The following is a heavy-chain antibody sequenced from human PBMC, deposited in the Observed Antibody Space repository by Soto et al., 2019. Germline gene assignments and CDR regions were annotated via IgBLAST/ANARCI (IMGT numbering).Heavy chain of an antibody. J-gene: IGHJ4*02. CDR1: GCTFTNYW. CDR3: ARGGVSTRTFDY. V-gene: IGHV5-51*04. CDR2: IDPSDSDT. Sequence: GESLKISWAVSGCTFTNYWISWVRQVPGKGLELMGSIDPSDSDTRYRPSFQGQGTISADKPISAAYLQWSSLRASDTAMYYCARGGVSTRTFDYWGQGTPVSVS. D-gene: IGHD3-3*01.